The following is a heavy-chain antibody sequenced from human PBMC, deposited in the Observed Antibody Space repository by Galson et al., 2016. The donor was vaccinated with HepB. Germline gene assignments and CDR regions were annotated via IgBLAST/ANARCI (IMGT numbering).Heavy chain of an antibody. V-gene: IGHV1-18*01. CDR3: ARGAFCTIRDCSVQHSYYNKGMDV. CDR1: GYTVSAYG. CDR2: ISVATGND. Sequence: SVKVSCKASGYTVSAYGINWVRQAPGQGPEWMGWISVATGNDFYAQSLPRRVTMTTDTSTNTAYMELRSLTSDETAVYFGARGAFCTIRDCSVQHSYYNKGMDVWGQGTTVIVSS. J-gene: IGHJ6*02. D-gene: IGHD2-8*01.